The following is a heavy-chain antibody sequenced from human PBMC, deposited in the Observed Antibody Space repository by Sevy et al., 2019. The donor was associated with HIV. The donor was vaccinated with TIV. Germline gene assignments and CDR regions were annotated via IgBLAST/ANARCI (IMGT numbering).Heavy chain of an antibody. CDR3: ATAPGYYDSAPFDY. CDR2: IKSKIDGETT. V-gene: IGHV3-15*01. J-gene: IGHJ4*02. Sequence: GGSVRLSCAVSGFTFNNAWMNWVRQAPGTGLQWVGLIKSKIDGETTDYAAPVKGRFTISRDDSKNTLYLQMNSLKIEDTAMFYCATAPGYYDSAPFDYWGPGTLVTVSS. D-gene: IGHD3-22*01. CDR1: GFTFNNAW.